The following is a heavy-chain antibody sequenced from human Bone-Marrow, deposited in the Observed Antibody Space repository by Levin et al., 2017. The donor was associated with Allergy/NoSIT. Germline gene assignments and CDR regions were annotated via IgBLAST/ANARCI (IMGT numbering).Heavy chain of an antibody. CDR3: VRSRSFYFDN. CDR2: VNPDTGDT. CDR1: GYPFTNYF. V-gene: IGHV1-2*02. Sequence: PVASVKVSCKPSGYPFTNYFLAWVRQAPGQGPEWMGWVNPDTGDTDYAQKFQGRITMTRDTSISTAFMELRGLRSDDTAVYYCVRSRSFYFDNWGQGTLVTVSS. D-gene: IGHD3-16*02. J-gene: IGHJ4*02.